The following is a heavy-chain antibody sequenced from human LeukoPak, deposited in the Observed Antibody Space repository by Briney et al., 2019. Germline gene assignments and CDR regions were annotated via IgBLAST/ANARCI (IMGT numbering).Heavy chain of an antibody. J-gene: IGHJ5*02. CDR2: ISYSGIT. CDR3: ARPFGGKYNWFDP. CDR1: GGSISSSSAY. Sequence: SETLSLTCTVSGGSISSSSAYWGWIRQPPGKGLEWIGSISYSGITYYNPSLKSRITMSVDTSKNQFFLKLSSVTAADTAVYYCARPFGGKYNWFDPWGQGALVTVSS. D-gene: IGHD3-10*01. V-gene: IGHV4-39*07.